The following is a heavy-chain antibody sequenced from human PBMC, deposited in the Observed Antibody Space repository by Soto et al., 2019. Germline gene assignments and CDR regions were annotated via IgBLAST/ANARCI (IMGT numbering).Heavy chain of an antibody. CDR3: ARILFGRSVAGGYFYMDV. V-gene: IGHV2-26*01. D-gene: IGHD6-19*01. CDR1: GFSLSNGKVG. CDR2: IFSNDEK. Sequence: HVTLKESGPVLVKPTETLTLTCTVSGFSLSNGKVGVSWIRQPPGKALEWLAHIFSNDEKSYRTSLKSRLTISEDCSKSQVVLTMTNVDPVDTATYYCARILFGRSVAGGYFYMDVWGKGTTVTVSS. J-gene: IGHJ6*03.